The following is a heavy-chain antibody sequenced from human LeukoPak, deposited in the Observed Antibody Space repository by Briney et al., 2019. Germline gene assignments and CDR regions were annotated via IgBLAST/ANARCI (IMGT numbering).Heavy chain of an antibody. D-gene: IGHD3-10*01. CDR2: IKQDGSEK. CDR1: GFTFSSDW. V-gene: IGHV3-7*01. J-gene: IGHJ4*02. Sequence: GGSLRLSCAASGFTFSSDWMSWVRQAPGKGLECVANIKQDGSEKNYVDSVKGRFTISRDNAKNSLYLQMNTLRAEDTPVYYCGRFARGPVYWGQGTLVTVSS. CDR3: GRFARGPVY.